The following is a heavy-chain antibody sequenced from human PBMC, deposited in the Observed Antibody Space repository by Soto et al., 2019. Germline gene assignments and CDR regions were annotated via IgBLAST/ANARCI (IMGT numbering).Heavy chain of an antibody. CDR3: TRDASRDSSARGWFDP. CDR2: ISSNSAYI. J-gene: IGHJ5*02. V-gene: IGHV3-21*01. CDR1: GFTFRSFT. D-gene: IGHD6-13*01. Sequence: GGSLRFSCAASGFTFRSFTMNWVRQAPGKGLEWVSTISSNSAYIYYTDALRGRFTISRDNAKNSLHLQMNSLRAEDTAVYYCTRDASRDSSARGWFDPWGPGTLVTVSS.